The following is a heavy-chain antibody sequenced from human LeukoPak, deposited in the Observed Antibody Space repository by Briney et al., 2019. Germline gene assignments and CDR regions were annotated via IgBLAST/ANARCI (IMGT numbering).Heavy chain of an antibody. V-gene: IGHV1-69*04. J-gene: IGHJ5*02. CDR1: GGTFSSYA. CDR3: ARAPDYYDSSGYQANWFDP. CDR2: IIPILGIA. D-gene: IGHD3-22*01. Sequence: ASVKVSCKASGGTFSSYAISWLRQAPGQGLEWMGRIIPILGIAYYAQKFQGRVTITADKSTSTAYMELSSLRSEDTAVYYCARAPDYYDSSGYQANWFDPWGQGTLVTVSS.